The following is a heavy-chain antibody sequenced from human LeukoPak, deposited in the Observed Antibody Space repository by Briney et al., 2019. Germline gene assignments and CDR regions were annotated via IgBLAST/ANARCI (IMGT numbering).Heavy chain of an antibody. CDR2: IKSKTDGGTT. V-gene: IGHV3-15*01. D-gene: IGHD3-22*01. CDR1: GFTFSNAW. J-gene: IGHJ4*02. Sequence: GGSLRLSCAASGFTFSNAWMSWVRQAPGKGLEWVGRIKSKTDGGTTDYAAPVKGRFTISRDDSKNTLYLQMNSLKTEDTAVYYCTTDLYYYDSSGYYRIDYWGQGTLVTVSS. CDR3: TTDLYYYDSSGYYRIDY.